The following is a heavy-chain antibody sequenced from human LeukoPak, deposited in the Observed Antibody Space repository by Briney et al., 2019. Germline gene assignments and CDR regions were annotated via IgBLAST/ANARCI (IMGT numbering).Heavy chain of an antibody. J-gene: IGHJ4*02. CDR3: ATATAEGY. D-gene: IGHD2-2*01. V-gene: IGHV3-7*01. CDR2: IKQDGSER. CDR1: GFTFSSYW. Sequence: GGSLRLSCAASGFTFSSYWMNWVREAPGKGLEGVANIKQDGSERYYVDSVKGRFTISRDNAKNSLYLQMNSLTDEDTGVYYCATATAEGYWGQGTLVTVSS.